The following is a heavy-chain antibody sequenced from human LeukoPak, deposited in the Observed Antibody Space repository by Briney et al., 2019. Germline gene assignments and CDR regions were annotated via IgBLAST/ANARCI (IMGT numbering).Heavy chain of an antibody. D-gene: IGHD3-10*01. J-gene: IGHJ3*02. CDR2: ISSSSTYI. CDR1: GFTFSSYS. V-gene: IGHV3-21*04. Sequence: SGGSLRLSCAASGFTFSSYSMNWVRQAPGKGLEWVSSISSSSTYIHYADSVKGRFTISRDNAKKSLYLQMNSLRAEDTAVYYCASSITMVRANPGAFDIWGQGTMVTVSS. CDR3: ASSITMVRANPGAFDI.